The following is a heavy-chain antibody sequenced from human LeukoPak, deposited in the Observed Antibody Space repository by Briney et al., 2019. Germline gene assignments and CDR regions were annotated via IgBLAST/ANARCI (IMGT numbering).Heavy chain of an antibody. D-gene: IGHD3-22*01. J-gene: IGHJ4*02. V-gene: IGHV3-30*03. CDR2: ISHDGYNK. CDR1: GFTFSDFG. CDR3: ATQDGFDNNGYYGY. Sequence: PGGPLRLSCGASGFTFSDFGMHWVRQAPGKGLEWVAVISHDGYNKYFADSVKDRFTISRDNSKSTLYLQMNSLRAEDTALYYCATQDGFDNNGYYGYWGQGTLVTVSS.